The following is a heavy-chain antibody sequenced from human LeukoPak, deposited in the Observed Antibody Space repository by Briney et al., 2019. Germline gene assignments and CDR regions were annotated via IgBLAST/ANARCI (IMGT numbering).Heavy chain of an antibody. CDR2: ISWNSGSI. J-gene: IGHJ4*02. D-gene: IGHD3-22*01. CDR1: GFTFDDYA. CDR3: AKGSNYYDSSGYLGQPFDY. Sequence: GRSLRLSCAASGFTFDDYAMHWVRQAPGKGLEWVSGISWNSGSIGYADSVKGRFTISRDNAKNSLYLQMNSLRAEDTALYYCAKGSNYYDSSGYLGQPFDYWGQGTLVTVSS. V-gene: IGHV3-9*01.